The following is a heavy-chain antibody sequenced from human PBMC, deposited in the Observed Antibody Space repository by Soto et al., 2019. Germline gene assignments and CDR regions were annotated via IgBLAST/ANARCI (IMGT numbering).Heavy chain of an antibody. D-gene: IGHD2-15*01. CDR3: ARDDCSGGSCYFDY. CDR1: GGSISSGGYS. Sequence: SETLSLTCAVSGGSISSGGYSWSWIRQPPGKGLEWIGYIYHSGSTYYNPSLKSRVTISVDRSKNQFSLKPSSVTAADTAVYYCARDDCSGGSCYFDYWGQGTLVTVSS. CDR2: IYHSGST. V-gene: IGHV4-30-2*01. J-gene: IGHJ4*02.